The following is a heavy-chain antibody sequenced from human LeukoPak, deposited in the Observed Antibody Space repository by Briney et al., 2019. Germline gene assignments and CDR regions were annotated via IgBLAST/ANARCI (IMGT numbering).Heavy chain of an antibody. CDR1: GFTFSSYS. CDR3: ARDLVWNYGAEESEVDY. D-gene: IGHD1-7*01. Sequence: GGSLRLSCAASGFTFSSYSMNWVRQAPGKGLEWVSYISSSSSTIYYADSVKGRFTVSRDNAKNSLYLQMSTLRAEDAAVYYCARDLVWNYGAEESEVDYWGQGTLVTVSS. CDR2: ISSSSSTI. V-gene: IGHV3-48*01. J-gene: IGHJ4*02.